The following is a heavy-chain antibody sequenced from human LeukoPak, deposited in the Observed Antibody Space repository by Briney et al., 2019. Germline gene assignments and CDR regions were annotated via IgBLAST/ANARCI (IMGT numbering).Heavy chain of an antibody. V-gene: IGHV3-33*01. CDR2: IWYDGSNK. D-gene: IGHD6-19*01. Sequence: GGSLRLSCAASGFTFSSYGMHWVRQAPGKGLEWVAVIWYDGSNKYYADSVKGRFTISRDNSKNTLYLQMNSLRAEDTAVYYCARDRGGSGWFGGEFDYWGQGTLVTVSS. J-gene: IGHJ4*02. CDR3: ARDRGGSGWFGGEFDY. CDR1: GFTFSSYG.